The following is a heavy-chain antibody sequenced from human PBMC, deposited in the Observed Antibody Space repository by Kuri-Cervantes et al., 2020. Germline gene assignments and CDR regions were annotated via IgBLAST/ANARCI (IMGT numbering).Heavy chain of an antibody. CDR2: ISGSGGST. J-gene: IGHJ3*02. CDR3: AKVVGSGSYRIDAFDI. Sequence: GESLKISCAASGFTFDDYAMHWVRQAPGKGLEWVSAISGSGGSTYYADSVKGRFTISRDNSKNTLYLQMNSLRAEDTAVYYCAKVVGSGSYRIDAFDIWGQGTMVTVSS. D-gene: IGHD3-10*01. CDR1: GFTFDDYA. V-gene: IGHV3-23*01.